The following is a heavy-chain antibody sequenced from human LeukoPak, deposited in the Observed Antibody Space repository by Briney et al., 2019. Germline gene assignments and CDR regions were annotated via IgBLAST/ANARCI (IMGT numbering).Heavy chain of an antibody. Sequence: ASVKVSCKASGYTFTSHFMHWVRQAPGQGLEWMGIINPRGGSTSYTQKFQGRVTMTRDTSTSPVYMELSSMRSDDTAVYYCARGAFGELWVYWGQGNLVTVSS. CDR2: INPRGGST. J-gene: IGHJ4*02. V-gene: IGHV1-46*01. CDR3: ARGAFGELWVY. CDR1: GYTFTSHF. D-gene: IGHD3-10*01.